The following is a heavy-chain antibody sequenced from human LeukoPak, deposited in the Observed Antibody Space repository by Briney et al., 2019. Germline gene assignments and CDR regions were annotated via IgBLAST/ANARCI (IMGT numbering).Heavy chain of an antibody. CDR1: GGSIGSYF. CDR2: IYYSGTT. CDR3: ARETYSYTLGGYSFDL. Sequence: PSETLSLTCTVSGGSIGSYFWSWIRQPLGKRLEWMSYIYYSGTTNYNPSLKSRVTMSMDRSKNQFSLKLTSVTAADTAVYYCARETYSYTLGGYSFDLWGRGTLVTVSS. V-gene: IGHV4-59*01. J-gene: IGHJ2*01. D-gene: IGHD3-16*01.